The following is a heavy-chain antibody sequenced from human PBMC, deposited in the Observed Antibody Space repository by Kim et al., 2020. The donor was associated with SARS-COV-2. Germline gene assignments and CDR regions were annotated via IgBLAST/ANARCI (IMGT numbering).Heavy chain of an antibody. J-gene: IGHJ4*02. D-gene: IGHD3-10*01. CDR3: ARDPAYYYGSGSV. CDR2: IYYSGST. CDR1: GGSISNGGYY. Sequence: SETLSLTCTVSGGSISNGGYYWSWIRQHPGKGLEWIGYIYYSGSTYYNPSLKSRVTISVDTSKNQFSLKLSSVTAADTAVYYCARDPAYYYGSGSVWGQGTLVTVSS. V-gene: IGHV4-31*03.